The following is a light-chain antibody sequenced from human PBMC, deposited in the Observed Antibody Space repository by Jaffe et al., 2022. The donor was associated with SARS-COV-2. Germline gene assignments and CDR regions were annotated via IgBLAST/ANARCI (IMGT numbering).Light chain of an antibody. CDR1: NIGSKS. J-gene: IGLJ2*01. CDR2: YDS. CDR3: QVWDSSSDHVV. V-gene: IGLV3-21*04. Sequence: SYVLTQPPSVSVAPGKTARITCGGNNIGSKSVHWYQQKPGQAPVLVIYYDSDRPSGIPERFSGSNSGNTATLTISRVAAGDEAAYYCQVWDSSSDHVVFGGGTKLTVL.